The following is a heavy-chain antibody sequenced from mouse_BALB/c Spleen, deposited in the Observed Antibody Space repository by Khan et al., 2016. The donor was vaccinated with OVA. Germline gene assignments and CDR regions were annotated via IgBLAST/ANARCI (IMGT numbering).Heavy chain of an antibody. CDR3: ARRGYYYGRGALFAY. D-gene: IGHD1-1*01. V-gene: IGHV2-2*02. J-gene: IGHJ3*01. CDR1: GFSLTNYS. Sequence: QVQLKQSGPGLVQPSQSLSITCTVSGFSLTNYSVHWVRQSPGKGLEWLGVIWSAGSTDYNAAFISRLTIRKDNSRRQVFFKMNSLQPNDTAIYYCARRGYYYGRGALFAYWGQGTLVTVSA. CDR2: IWSAGST.